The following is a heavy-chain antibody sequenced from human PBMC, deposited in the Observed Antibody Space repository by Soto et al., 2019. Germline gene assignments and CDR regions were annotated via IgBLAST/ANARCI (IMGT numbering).Heavy chain of an antibody. V-gene: IGHV4-59*01. CDR3: ARYSGSYSGDNGYYGMDV. D-gene: IGHD1-26*01. CDR1: GGSISSYY. Sequence: QVQLQESGPGLVKPSETLSLTCTVSGGSISSYYWSWIRQPPGKGLEWIGYIYYSGSTNYNPSLKSRVTISVDXXKXQXXLKLSSVTAADTAVYYCARYSGSYSGDNGYYGMDVWGQGTTVTVSS. J-gene: IGHJ6*02. CDR2: IYYSGST.